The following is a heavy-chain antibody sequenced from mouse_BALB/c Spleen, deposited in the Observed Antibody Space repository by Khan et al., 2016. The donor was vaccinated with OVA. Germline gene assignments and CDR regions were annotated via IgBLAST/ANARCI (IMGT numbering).Heavy chain of an antibody. CDR3: TRDRIDY. CDR2: INPTSGYT. Sequence: VQLQESGAELAKPGASVKMSCKASGYTFTTYWMHWVKQRPGQGLEWIGYINPTSGYTDYNEKFKERATLYADKSSSTADMQLSSLTSEDAAVYYCTRDRIDYWGQGTTLTVSS. V-gene: IGHV1-7*01. CDR1: GYTFTTYW. J-gene: IGHJ2*01.